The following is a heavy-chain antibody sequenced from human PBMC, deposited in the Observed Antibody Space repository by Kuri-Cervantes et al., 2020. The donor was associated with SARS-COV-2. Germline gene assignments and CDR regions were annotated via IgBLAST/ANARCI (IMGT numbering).Heavy chain of an antibody. Sequence: ASVKVSCKASGYTFTGYYMHWVRQAPGQGLEWMGWISAYNGNTNYAQKLQGRVTITADESTSTAYMELSSLRSEDTAVYYCARGPLFDYYYYYMDVWGKGTTVTVSS. CDR3: ARGPLFDYYYYYMDV. J-gene: IGHJ6*03. CDR1: GYTFTGYY. D-gene: IGHD3-3*01. V-gene: IGHV1-18*04. CDR2: ISAYNGNT.